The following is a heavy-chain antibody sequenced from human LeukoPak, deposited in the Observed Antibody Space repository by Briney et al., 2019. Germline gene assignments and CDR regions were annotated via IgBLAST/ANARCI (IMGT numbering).Heavy chain of an antibody. J-gene: IGHJ1*01. CDR2: ISSSSSTI. CDR3: ARDPYYYDSSGYYPGPEYFQH. V-gene: IGHV3-48*01. Sequence: GGSLRLSCAASGFTFSSYSMNWVRQAPGKGLEWVSYISSSSSTIYYADSVKGRFTISRDNAKNSLYLQMNSLRAEDTAVYYCARDPYYYDSSGYYPGPEYFQHWGQGTLVTVSS. D-gene: IGHD3-22*01. CDR1: GFTFSSYS.